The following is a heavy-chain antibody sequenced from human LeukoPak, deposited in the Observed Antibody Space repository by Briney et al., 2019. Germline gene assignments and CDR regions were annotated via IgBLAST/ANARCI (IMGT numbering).Heavy chain of an antibody. J-gene: IGHJ6*03. Sequence: GSSVKVSCKASGGTFSSYAISWVRQAPGQGLEWMGGIIPIFGTANYAQKFQGRVAITTDESTSTAYMELSSLRSEDTAVYYCARGKVTGYSYGYDYYYMDVWGKGTTVTVSS. CDR1: GGTFSSYA. V-gene: IGHV1-69*05. D-gene: IGHD5-18*01. CDR2: IIPIFGTA. CDR3: ARGKVTGYSYGYDYYYMDV.